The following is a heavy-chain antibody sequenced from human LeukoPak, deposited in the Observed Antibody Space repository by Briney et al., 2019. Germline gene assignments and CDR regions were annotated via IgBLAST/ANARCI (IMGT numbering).Heavy chain of an antibody. CDR1: GGSISSYY. CDR2: IYTSGST. D-gene: IGHD7-27*01. J-gene: IGHJ6*03. V-gene: IGHV4-4*07. CDR3: ARGSYPLRLTGGYSDYMDV. Sequence: PSETLSLTCTVSGGSISSYYWSWIRQPAGKGLEWIGRIYTSGSTNYNPSLKSRVTMSVDTSKNQFSLKLSSVTAADTAVYYCARGSYPLRLTGGYSDYMDVWGKGTTVTVSS.